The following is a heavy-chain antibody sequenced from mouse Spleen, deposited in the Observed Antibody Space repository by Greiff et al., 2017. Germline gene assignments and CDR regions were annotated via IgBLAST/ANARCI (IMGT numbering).Heavy chain of an antibody. Sequence: VQLKESGPELVKPGASVKISCKASGYSFTGYYMNWVKQSPEKSLEWIGEINPSTGGTTYNQKFKAKATLTVDKSSSTAYMQLKSLTSEDSAVYYCARGYDEAWFAYWGQGTLVTVSA. CDR2: INPSTGGT. CDR1: GYSFTGYY. D-gene: IGHD2-14*01. J-gene: IGHJ3*01. V-gene: IGHV1-42*01. CDR3: ARGYDEAWFAY.